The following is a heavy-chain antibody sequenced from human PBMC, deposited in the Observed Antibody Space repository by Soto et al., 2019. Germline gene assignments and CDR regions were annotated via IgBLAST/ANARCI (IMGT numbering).Heavy chain of an antibody. CDR2: VSSSSRYI. Sequence: GGSLRLSCATSGFTFSSYSMNWVRQAPGMGLEWVSSVSSSSRYIYYADSVRGRFTISRDNAKNSLYLQINSLRAEDTAVYYCARDRLVAATSAPPYCYYGMDVWGQGTTVTVSS. J-gene: IGHJ6*02. CDR3: ARDRLVAATSAPPYCYYGMDV. D-gene: IGHD2-15*01. V-gene: IGHV3-21*01. CDR1: GFTFSSYS.